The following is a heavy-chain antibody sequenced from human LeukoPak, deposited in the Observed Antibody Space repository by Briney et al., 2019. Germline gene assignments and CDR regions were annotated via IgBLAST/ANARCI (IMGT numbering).Heavy chain of an antibody. Sequence: SQTLSLTCTVSGGSIKSGDYYWSWIRQPPGKGLEWIGYMYYTGSPYYNPSLRSRVSISIDFSKNQFSLKLSSVTAADTAVYYCARSTIAAAGPDYWGQGTLVTVSS. CDR1: GGSIKSGDYY. J-gene: IGHJ4*02. CDR2: MYYTGSP. CDR3: ARSTIAAAGPDY. V-gene: IGHV4-30-4*01. D-gene: IGHD6-13*01.